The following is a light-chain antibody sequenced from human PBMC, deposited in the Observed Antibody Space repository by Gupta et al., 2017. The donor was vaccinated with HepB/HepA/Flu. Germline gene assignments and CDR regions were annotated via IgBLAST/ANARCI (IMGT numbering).Light chain of an antibody. CDR2: QDY. J-gene: IGLJ1*01. CDR1: KLGDKY. V-gene: IGLV3-1*01. Sequence: SYDLTQPPSVSVSPGQTASITCSGDKLGDKYTCCYQQKPGQSPVLVIYQDYKRPSGILERFSGSNSGNTATLTISGTQAMDEADYYCQAWDSTTGVFGTGTKVTVL. CDR3: QAWDSTTGV.